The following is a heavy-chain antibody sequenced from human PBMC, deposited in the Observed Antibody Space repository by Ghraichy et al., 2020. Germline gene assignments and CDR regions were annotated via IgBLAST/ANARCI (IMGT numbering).Heavy chain of an antibody. V-gene: IGHV4-59*01. D-gene: IGHD3-10*01. Sequence: ESLNISCTVSGGSISSYYWSWIRQPPGKGLEWIGYIYYSGSTNYNPSLKSRVTISVDTSKNQFSLKLSSVTAADTAVYYCARATVLLWFGELDSLDYWGQGTLVTVSS. CDR1: GGSISSYY. CDR3: ARATVLLWFGELDSLDY. J-gene: IGHJ4*02. CDR2: IYYSGST.